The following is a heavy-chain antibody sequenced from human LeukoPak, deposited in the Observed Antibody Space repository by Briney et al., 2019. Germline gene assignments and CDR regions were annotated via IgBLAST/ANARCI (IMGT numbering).Heavy chain of an antibody. Sequence: GGSLRLSCAASGFTFSSYSMNWVRQAPGKGLEWVSSISSSSSYIYYADSVKGRFTISRDNAKNSLYLQMNSLRAEDTAVYYCASRDSSSWYYMDVWGKGTTVTVSS. CDR2: ISSSSSYI. CDR1: GFTFSSYS. V-gene: IGHV3-21*01. D-gene: IGHD6-13*01. J-gene: IGHJ6*03. CDR3: ASRDSSSWYYMDV.